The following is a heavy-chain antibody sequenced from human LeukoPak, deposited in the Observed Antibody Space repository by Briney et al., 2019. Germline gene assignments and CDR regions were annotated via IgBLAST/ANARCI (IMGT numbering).Heavy chain of an antibody. CDR1: GGTFSSYA. CDR3: ARGGFVEGWPYYYYYYMDV. Sequence: SVKVSCKASGGTFSSYAISWVRQAPGQGLEWMGGIIPIFGTANYAQKFQGRVTITADESTSTAYMELSSLRSEDTAVCYCARGGFVEGWPYYYYYYMDVWGKGTTVTISS. V-gene: IGHV1-69*13. D-gene: IGHD6-19*01. J-gene: IGHJ6*03. CDR2: IIPIFGTA.